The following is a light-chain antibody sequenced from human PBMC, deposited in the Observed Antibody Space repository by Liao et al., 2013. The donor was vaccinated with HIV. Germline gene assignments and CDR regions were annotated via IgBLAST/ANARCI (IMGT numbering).Light chain of an antibody. CDR1: ALPKQY. CDR2: KDS. CDR3: QAWDSSTAWV. Sequence: SYELTQPPSVSVSPGQTARITCSGDALPKQYAYWYQQKPGQAPVLVIYKDSERPSGISERFSGSNSGNTATLTISGTQAMDEADYYCQAWDSSTAWVFGGGTKLTV. V-gene: IGLV3-1*01. J-gene: IGLJ3*02.